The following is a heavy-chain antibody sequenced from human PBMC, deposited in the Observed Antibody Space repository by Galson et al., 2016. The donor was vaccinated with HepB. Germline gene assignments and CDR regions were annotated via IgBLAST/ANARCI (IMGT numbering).Heavy chain of an antibody. Sequence: SLRLSCASSGFTFSNYDMSWVRQAPGKGLEWVSTISGSGGSTYYADSVKGRFTISRDNSRNTLYLQMNSLRAEDTAVYYCAKDRPRSTSDYYGMDVWGRGTTVTVSS. V-gene: IGHV3-23*01. J-gene: IGHJ6*02. CDR2: ISGSGGST. CDR1: GFTFSNYD. CDR3: AKDRPRSTSDYYGMDV. D-gene: IGHD2-2*01.